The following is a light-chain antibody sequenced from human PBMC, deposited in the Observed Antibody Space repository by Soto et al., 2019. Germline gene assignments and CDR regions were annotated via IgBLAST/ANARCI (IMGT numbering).Light chain of an antibody. CDR2: AAS. CDR1: QGIRND. J-gene: IGKJ5*01. CDR3: LQDYNYPIT. Sequence: AIQLTQFPSSLSASVGDSVTITCRASQGIRNDLGWYQQKPGKAPKLLIYAASSLQSGVPSRFSGSGSGTDFTLTISSLQPEDFATYYCLQDYNYPITFGQGTRLEIK. V-gene: IGKV1-6*01.